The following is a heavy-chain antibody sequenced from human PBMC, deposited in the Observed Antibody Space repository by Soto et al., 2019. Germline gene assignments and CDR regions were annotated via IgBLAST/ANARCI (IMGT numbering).Heavy chain of an antibody. CDR3: ATQRDYGDYGAFDY. Sequence: QVQLVQSGAEVKKPGASVKVSCKASGYTFTGYYMHWVRQAPGQGLEWMGWINPNSGGTNYAQKFQGWVSMTRDTSISTAYMELSRLRSDDTAVYYCATQRDYGDYGAFDYWGQGSLVTVSS. D-gene: IGHD4-17*01. CDR2: INPNSGGT. J-gene: IGHJ4*02. V-gene: IGHV1-2*04. CDR1: GYTFTGYY.